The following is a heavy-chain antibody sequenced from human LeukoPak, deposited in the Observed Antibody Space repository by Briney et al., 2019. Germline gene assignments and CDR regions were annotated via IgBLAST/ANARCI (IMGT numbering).Heavy chain of an antibody. V-gene: IGHV3-23*01. CDR3: AKDGNCLDSSGYLIPFDY. J-gene: IGHJ4*02. CDR1: GFTISRFA. CDR2: ISGSERTK. Sequence: GGPLRLSCEASGFTISRFALSWVRQPPGKGLEWVSSISGSERTKYNAATVKGRFTISGENSKNILYLQMTSMRADDTALAYCAKDGNCLDSSGYLIPFDYWGLGTLVTVSS. D-gene: IGHD3-22*01.